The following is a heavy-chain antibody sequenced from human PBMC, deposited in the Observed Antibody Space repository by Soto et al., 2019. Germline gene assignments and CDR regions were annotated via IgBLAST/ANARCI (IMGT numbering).Heavy chain of an antibody. Sequence: GGSLRLSCAASGFTFSSYAMSWVRQAPRKGLEWVSAISGSGGSTYYADSVKGRFTISRDNSKNTLYLQMNSLRAEDTAVYYCSRSWYYYGSSGYYYPYWGQGTLVTVSS. D-gene: IGHD3-22*01. J-gene: IGHJ4*02. CDR2: ISGSGGST. CDR1: GFTFSSYA. V-gene: IGHV3-23*01. CDR3: SRSWYYYGSSGYYYPY.